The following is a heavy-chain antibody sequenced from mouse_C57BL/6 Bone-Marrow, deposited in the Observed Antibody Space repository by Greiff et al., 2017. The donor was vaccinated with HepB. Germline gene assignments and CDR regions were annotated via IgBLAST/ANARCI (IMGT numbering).Heavy chain of an antibody. Sequence: QVQPQQSGAELARPGASVKLSCKASGYTFTSYGISWVKQRTGQGLEWIGEIYPRSGNTYYNEKFKGKATLTADKSSSTAYMELRSLTSEDSAVYFCARLGRRFAYWGQGTLVTVSA. CDR2: IYPRSGNT. CDR3: ARLGRRFAY. D-gene: IGHD4-1*01. V-gene: IGHV1-81*01. CDR1: GYTFTSYG. J-gene: IGHJ3*01.